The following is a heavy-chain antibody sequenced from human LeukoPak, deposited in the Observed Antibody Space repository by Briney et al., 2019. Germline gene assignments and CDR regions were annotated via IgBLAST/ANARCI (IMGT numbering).Heavy chain of an antibody. Sequence: GGSLRVSCTASGFTFGDFPMSWLRQAPGKGLEWVSFIRRKAYGGTTEYAASVKGRFTISREDSNSVAYVQMNSLKTEDTAVYYSTARRGGSRLDYWGQGTLVTVSS. D-gene: IGHD1-26*01. CDR2: IRRKAYGGTT. V-gene: IGHV3-49*03. CDR3: TARRGGSRLDY. J-gene: IGHJ4*02. CDR1: GFTFGDFP.